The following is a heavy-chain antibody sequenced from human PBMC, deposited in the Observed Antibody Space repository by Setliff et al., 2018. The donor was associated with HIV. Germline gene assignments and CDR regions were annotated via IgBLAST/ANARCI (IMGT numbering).Heavy chain of an antibody. Sequence: ETLSLTCAVYGGSFSGYYWSWIRQPPGKGLEWIGEINHSGSTNYSPSLKSRVTISVDTSKNQFSLKLSSVTAADTAVYYCARMDLGYCSGGSCYLGWFDPWGQGTLVTVSS. CDR3: ARMDLGYCSGGSCYLGWFDP. D-gene: IGHD2-15*01. V-gene: IGHV4-34*01. CDR1: GGSFSGYY. CDR2: INHSGST. J-gene: IGHJ5*02.